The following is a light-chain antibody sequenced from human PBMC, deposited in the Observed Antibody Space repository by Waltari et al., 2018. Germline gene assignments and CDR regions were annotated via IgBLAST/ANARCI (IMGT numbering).Light chain of an antibody. CDR1: QFISNTH. Sequence: EVVLTQSPGTLSLSPGERATLSCRASQFISNTHLAWYQQKPGQAPRLLIFSASRRATGIPDRFSGSGSGTDFTLTISRLEPEESAVYYCQQYGTSPPLFTFGPGTTVDL. V-gene: IGKV3-20*01. CDR2: SAS. J-gene: IGKJ3*01. CDR3: QQYGTSPPLFT.